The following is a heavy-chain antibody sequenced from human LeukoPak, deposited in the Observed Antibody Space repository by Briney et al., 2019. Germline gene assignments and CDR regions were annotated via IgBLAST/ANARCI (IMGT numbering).Heavy chain of an antibody. D-gene: IGHD5-18*01. Sequence: GASVKVSCKASGYTFTNYDINWVRQATGQGLEWMGWMNPNSGNTGYAQKFQGRVTITRDTSISTAYMELSSLKSEDTAVYYCARGIYRPNYYYYMDVWGKGTTVTVSS. J-gene: IGHJ6*03. CDR2: MNPNSGNT. V-gene: IGHV1-8*03. CDR1: GYTFTNYD. CDR3: ARGIYRPNYYYYMDV.